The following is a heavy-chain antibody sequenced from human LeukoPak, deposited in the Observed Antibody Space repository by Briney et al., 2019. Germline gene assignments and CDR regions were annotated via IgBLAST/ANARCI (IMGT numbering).Heavy chain of an antibody. V-gene: IGHV3-11*01. J-gene: IGHJ6*03. D-gene: IGHD3-3*01. CDR2: ISSSGSTI. Sequence: GGSLRLSCAASGFIFSDYYMSWIRQAPGKGLEWVSYISSSGSTIYYADSVKGRFTISRDNAKNSLYLQMNSLRAEDTAVYYCARDQRGYDFWRNYYYYMDVWGKGTTVTVSS. CDR3: ARDQRGYDFWRNYYYYMDV. CDR1: GFIFSDYY.